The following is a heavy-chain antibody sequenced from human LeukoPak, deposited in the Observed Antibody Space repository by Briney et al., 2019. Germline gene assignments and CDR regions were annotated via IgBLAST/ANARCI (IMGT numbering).Heavy chain of an antibody. J-gene: IGHJ6*03. CDR2: ISSSGSTI. CDR1: GFTFSDYY. CDR3: ARERGSGSYYYYYYYMDV. D-gene: IGHD3-10*01. Sequence: PGGSLRLSCAASGFTFSDYYMSWIRQAPGKGLEWVSYISSSGSTIYYADSVKGRFTISRDNAKNSLYLQMNSLRAEDTAVYYCARERGSGSYYYYYYYMDVWGKGTTVTVSS. V-gene: IGHV3-11*04.